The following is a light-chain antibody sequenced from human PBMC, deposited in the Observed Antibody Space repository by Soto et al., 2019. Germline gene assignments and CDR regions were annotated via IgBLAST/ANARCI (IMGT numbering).Light chain of an antibody. Sequence: DIQMTQSPSSLSASVGDRVTITCRASQSISSYLNWYQQKPGKAPKLLIYAASSLQSGVPSRFSGIRAGTDLTLNISSLQPEDFATYYCQQSYSTSITFGQGTRLEIK. CDR3: QQSYSTSIT. CDR2: AAS. J-gene: IGKJ5*01. V-gene: IGKV1-39*01. CDR1: QSISSY.